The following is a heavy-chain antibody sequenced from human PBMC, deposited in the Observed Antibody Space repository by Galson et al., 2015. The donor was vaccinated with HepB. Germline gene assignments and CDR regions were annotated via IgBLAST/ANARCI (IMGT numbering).Heavy chain of an antibody. CDR1: GYSFTSYW. D-gene: IGHD1-1*01. CDR2: IDPSDSYT. J-gene: IGHJ5*02. Sequence: QSGAEVKKPGESLRISCKGSGYSFTSYWISWVRQMPGKGLEWMGRIDPSDSYTNYSPSFQGHVTISADKSISTAYLQWSSLKASDTAMYYCARPGTTGTTVIGSDWFDPWGQGTLVTVSS. V-gene: IGHV5-10-1*01. CDR3: ARPGTTGTTVIGSDWFDP.